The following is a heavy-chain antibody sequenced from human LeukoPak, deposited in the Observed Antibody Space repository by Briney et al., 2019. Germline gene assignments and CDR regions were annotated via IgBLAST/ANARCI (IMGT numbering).Heavy chain of an antibody. V-gene: IGHV3-7*01. CDR3: ASGVWAPFDS. CDR2: IKQDGSEK. J-gene: IGHJ4*02. CDR1: GFSLSNYW. D-gene: IGHD3-10*01. Sequence: PGGSLRLSCAASGFSLSNYWMNWVRQAPGKGLERVANIKQDGSEKNYVDSVKGRFSISRDNAKNSLILQMNSLRDEDTAVYYCASGVWAPFDSWGQGTLVSVSS.